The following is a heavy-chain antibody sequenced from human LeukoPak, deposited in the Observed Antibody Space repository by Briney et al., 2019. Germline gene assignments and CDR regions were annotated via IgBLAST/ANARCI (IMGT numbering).Heavy chain of an antibody. D-gene: IGHD3-16*01. CDR3: ESDNYLFGGYHYYYGMDV. CDR2: IKQDGSEK. J-gene: IGHJ6*02. V-gene: IGHV3-7*01. Sequence: GGALRLSGAASGFTLTSDWMSWVRQAPGKGLEWVANIKQDGSEKYYVDSVKGRFTISRDNPQHSLYLQMNSLRAEDTAVYYCESDNYLFGGYHYYYGMDVWGQGPTVTVSS. CDR1: GFTLTSDW.